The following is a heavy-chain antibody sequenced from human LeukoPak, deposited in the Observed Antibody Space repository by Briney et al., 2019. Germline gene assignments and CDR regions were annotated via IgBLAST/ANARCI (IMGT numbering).Heavy chain of an antibody. Sequence: GWMIPNSGNTGYAQKFQGRVTMTRNTSISTAYMELSSLRSEDTAVYYCARYEPLLRYFQHWGQGTLVTVSS. D-gene: IGHD3-16*01. CDR2: MIPNSGNT. V-gene: IGHV1-8*01. J-gene: IGHJ1*01. CDR3: ARYEPLLRYFQH.